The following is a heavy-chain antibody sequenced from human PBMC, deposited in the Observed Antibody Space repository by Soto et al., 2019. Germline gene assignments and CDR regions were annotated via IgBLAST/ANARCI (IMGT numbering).Heavy chain of an antibody. CDR1: GGSITSGGYS. Sequence: SETLSLTCAVSGGSITSGGYSWCWIRQPPGQGLEWIGYMYHSGNTYYNPSLKGRVTISLDHSRNQFSLRLNSVTAADTAVYYCARGGRYELWSGYYYGMDVWGQGTTVTVSS. CDR3: ARGGRYELWSGYYYGMDV. D-gene: IGHD3-3*01. CDR2: MYHSGNT. V-gene: IGHV4-30-2*01. J-gene: IGHJ6*02.